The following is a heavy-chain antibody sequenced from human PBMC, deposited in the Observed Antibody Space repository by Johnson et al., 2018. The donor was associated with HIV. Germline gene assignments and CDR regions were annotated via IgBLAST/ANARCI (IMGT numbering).Heavy chain of an antibody. D-gene: IGHD5-18*01. CDR1: GFTFSSYG. CDR2: IWYDGSNK. V-gene: IGHV3-33*06. CDR3: AKDKVDTAMVSDAFDF. Sequence: QVQLVESGGGVVQPGRSLRLSCAASGFTFSSYGMHWVRQAPGKGLEWVAVIWYDGSNKYYADSVKGRFTISRDNSKNTLYLQMNSLRAEDTAVYYCAKDKVDTAMVSDAFDFWGQGTMVTVSS. J-gene: IGHJ3*01.